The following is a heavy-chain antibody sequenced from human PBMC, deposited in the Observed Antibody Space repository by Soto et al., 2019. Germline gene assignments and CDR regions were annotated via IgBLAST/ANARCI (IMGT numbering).Heavy chain of an antibody. CDR1: GGTFSSSA. D-gene: IGHD6-19*01. CDR3: ASTEREDRFGIGWYDSVGLYYYYGMDV. V-gene: IGHV1-69*13. Sequence: GASVKVSCKDSGGTFSSSAVRWGRQAPGQGLEWMGGIIPIFGTANYAQKFQGRVTITADESTSTAYMDLSSLRSEDTAVYYSASTEREDRFGIGWYDSVGLYYYYGMDVWGQGTTDTVS. CDR2: IIPIFGTA. J-gene: IGHJ6*02.